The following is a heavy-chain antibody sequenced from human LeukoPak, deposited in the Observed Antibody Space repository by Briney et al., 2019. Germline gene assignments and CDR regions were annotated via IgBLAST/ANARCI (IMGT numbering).Heavy chain of an antibody. CDR1: GFTFSSYG. CDR2: IRYDGSNN. D-gene: IGHD3-3*01. Sequence: GGSLRLSCAASGFTFSSYGLHWVRQAPGKGVGGVAFIRYDGSNNNHADYVKGRFPTSRDNSNNPLYLQMNSLGAEDTAVYYCANGEAIFGVVHPLGAFDIWGQGTMVTVSS. J-gene: IGHJ3*02. CDR3: ANGEAIFGVVHPLGAFDI. V-gene: IGHV3-30*02.